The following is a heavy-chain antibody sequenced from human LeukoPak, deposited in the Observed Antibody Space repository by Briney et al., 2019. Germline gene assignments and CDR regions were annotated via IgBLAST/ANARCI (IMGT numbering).Heavy chain of an antibody. V-gene: IGHV4-30-4*02. J-gene: IGHJ5*02. Sequence: PSDPLSLTCTLSGGSIGSDIYQWSWIRQPPGKGLEWIGYINYSGSTYYNPSLKSRVTISVDTPKNQFSLKLTSVTAADTAVYYCARYGSGSTWFDPWGQGTLVTVSS. CDR2: INYSGST. CDR1: GGSIGSDIYQ. CDR3: ARYGSGSTWFDP. D-gene: IGHD3-10*01.